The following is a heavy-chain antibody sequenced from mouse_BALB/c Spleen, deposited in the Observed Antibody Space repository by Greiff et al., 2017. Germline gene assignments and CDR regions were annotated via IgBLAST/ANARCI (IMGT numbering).Heavy chain of an antibody. V-gene: IGHV1-37*01. Sequence: VQLKQSGPELVKPGASVKISCKASGYSFTGYFMNWVKQSHGKSLEWIGRINPYNGDTFYNQKFKGKATLTVDKSSSTAHMELLSLTSEDSAVYYCGRDYYGSSYLFAYWGQGTLVTVSA. CDR3: GRDYYGSSYLFAY. J-gene: IGHJ3*01. D-gene: IGHD1-1*01. CDR1: GYSFTGYF. CDR2: INPYNGDT.